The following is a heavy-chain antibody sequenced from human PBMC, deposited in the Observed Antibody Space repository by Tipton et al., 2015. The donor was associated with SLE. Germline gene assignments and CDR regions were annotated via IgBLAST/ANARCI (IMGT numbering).Heavy chain of an antibody. CDR2: IRSNAYGGTT. CDR1: GFTFGDYA. CDR3: TRGGYCSGGSCSSYYFDY. Sequence: SLRLSCTASGFTFGDYAMSWVRQAPGKGLEWVGFIRSNAYGGTTEYAASVKGRFTISRDDSKSIAYLQMNSLKTEDTAVYYCTRGGYCSGGSCSSYYFDYWGQGTLVTVSS. V-gene: IGHV3-49*04. D-gene: IGHD2-15*01. J-gene: IGHJ4*02.